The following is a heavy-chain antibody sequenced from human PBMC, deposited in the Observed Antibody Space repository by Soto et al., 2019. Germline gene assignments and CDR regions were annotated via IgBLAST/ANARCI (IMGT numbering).Heavy chain of an antibody. CDR2: MNPNSGNT. CDR3: ARSYYYYYMDV. J-gene: IGHJ6*03. Sequence: GASVKVSCKASGYTFTSYAMHWVRQAPGQRLEWMGWMNPNSGNTGYAQKFQGRVTMTRNTSISTAYMELSSLRSEDTAVYYCARSYYYYYMDVWGKGTTVTVS. CDR1: GYTFTSYA. V-gene: IGHV1-8*02.